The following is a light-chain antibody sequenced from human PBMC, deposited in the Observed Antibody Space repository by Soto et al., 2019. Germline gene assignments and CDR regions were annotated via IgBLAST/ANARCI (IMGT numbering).Light chain of an antibody. CDR1: QSISNY. CDR2: DSS. J-gene: IGKJ2*01. CDR3: HQRSYCPPYA. V-gene: IGKV3-11*01. Sequence: EIVLTQSPAPLSLSPGERATLSCRASQSISNYLAWYQHKPGQAPRLLNYDSSIMSTGIPARFSDSGSGTDFTLAISSLGPGDCGVDVCHQRSYCPPYAFSQGTKLEIK.